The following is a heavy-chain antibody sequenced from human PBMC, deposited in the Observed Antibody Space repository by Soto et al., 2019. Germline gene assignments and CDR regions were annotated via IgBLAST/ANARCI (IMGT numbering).Heavy chain of an antibody. CDR2: IYYSGST. V-gene: IGHV4-61*01. CDR3: ARYGDYASFDY. Sequence: SETLSLTCKISGGSISSLNDYWSWIRQPPGKGLEWIGYIYYSGSTNYNPSLKSRVTISVDTSKNQSSLKLSSVTAADTAVYYCARYGDYASFDYWGQGTLVTVSS. CDR1: GGSISSLNDY. D-gene: IGHD4-17*01. J-gene: IGHJ4*02.